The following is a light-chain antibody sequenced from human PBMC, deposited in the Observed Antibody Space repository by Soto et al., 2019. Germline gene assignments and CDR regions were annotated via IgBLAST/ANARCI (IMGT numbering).Light chain of an antibody. Sequence: IVLTQSPGTLSLSPGDRATVSCRASRSVTGIYFVWYQQKPGQAPRLLIYGINRRASGVPDRFSGSGSGTDFTLTISRLEPEDFAVYYCEQYGDSPRTFGQGTKVEVK. V-gene: IGKV3-20*01. CDR2: GIN. CDR1: RSVTGIY. J-gene: IGKJ1*01. CDR3: EQYGDSPRT.